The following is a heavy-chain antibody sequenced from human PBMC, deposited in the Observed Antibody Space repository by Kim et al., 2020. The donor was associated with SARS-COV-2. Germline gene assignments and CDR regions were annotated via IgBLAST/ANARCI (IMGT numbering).Heavy chain of an antibody. Sequence: GGSLRLSCAASGFTFSSYWMSWVRQAPGKGLEWVANIKQDGSEKYYVDSVKGRFTISRDNAKNSLYLQMNSLRAEDTAFYYCARTGYYYDEVRYFDYWGQGTLVTVSS. V-gene: IGHV3-7*03. CDR2: IKQDGSEK. CDR1: GFTFSSYW. D-gene: IGHD3-22*01. J-gene: IGHJ4*02. CDR3: ARTGYYYDEVRYFDY.